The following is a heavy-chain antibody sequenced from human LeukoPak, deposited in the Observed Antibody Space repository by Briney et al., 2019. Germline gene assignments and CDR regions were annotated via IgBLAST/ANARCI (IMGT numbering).Heavy chain of an antibody. J-gene: IGHJ4*02. Sequence: GGSLRLSCVAPGFTSGFNFSEFWMSWVRQAPGKGLEWVANIKEDGSERYSVDSVEGRFTISRDNSKNTLYLQMNSLRAEDTAVYYCARATGGYNSDYWGQGTLVTVSS. D-gene: IGHD5-24*01. V-gene: IGHV3-7*01. CDR3: ARATGGYNSDY. CDR1: GFNFSEFW. CDR2: IKEDGSER.